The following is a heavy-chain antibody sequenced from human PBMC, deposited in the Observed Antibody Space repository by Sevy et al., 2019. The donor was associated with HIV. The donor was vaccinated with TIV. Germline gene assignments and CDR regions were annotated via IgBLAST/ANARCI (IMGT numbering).Heavy chain of an antibody. CDR1: GFTFSDYY. Sequence: GGSLRLSCTASGFTFSDYYMTWVRQAPGKGLEWVSYISASGSTRFHADSVRGRFTISRDNAKNSLYLQMNSLRAGDTAVDYCAIDHCRYSGNYSSFDIWGQGTRVTVSS. J-gene: IGHJ3*02. D-gene: IGHD1-26*01. CDR2: ISASGSTR. V-gene: IGHV3-11*04. CDR3: AIDHCRYSGNYSSFDI.